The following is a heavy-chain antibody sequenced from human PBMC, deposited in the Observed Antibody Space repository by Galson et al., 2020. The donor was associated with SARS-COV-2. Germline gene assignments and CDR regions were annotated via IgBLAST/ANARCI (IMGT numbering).Heavy chain of an antibody. CDR2: IYTRGNT. CDR3: ARGEVLEFYYYGMDV. D-gene: IGHD3-3*01. V-gene: IGHV4-61*02. CDR1: GASIRSGRYH. J-gene: IGHJ6*02. Sequence: SQTLSLTCTVSGASIRSGRYHWSWIRQPAGKGLESIGRIYTRGNTNYNPSLKSRVTISLDTSKNQFSLRLRSVTAADSAVHYCARGEVLEFYYYGMDVWGQGITVTVSS.